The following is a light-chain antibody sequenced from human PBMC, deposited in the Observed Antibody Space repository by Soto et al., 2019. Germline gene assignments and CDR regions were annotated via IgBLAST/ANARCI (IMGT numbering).Light chain of an antibody. CDR1: QSISGW. CDR3: QQYKTYWS. V-gene: IGKV1-5*03. Sequence: DLQMTQSPSTLSASVGDRVTITCRASQSISGWLAWYQQKPGKAPEVLIYKASSLESGVPSRFSGSGSGTEFTLTISSLQPDDFATYYCQQYKTYWSFGQGTKVESK. CDR2: KAS. J-gene: IGKJ1*01.